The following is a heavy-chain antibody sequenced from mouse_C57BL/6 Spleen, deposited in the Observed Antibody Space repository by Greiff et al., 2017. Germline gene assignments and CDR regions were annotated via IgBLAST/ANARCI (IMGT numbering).Heavy chain of an antibody. CDR3: AKKGDDSEAMDY. CDR2: IWRGGRT. Sequence: VQLQESGPGLVQPSHCLSITCTVSGFSFTSYGVHWVRQSPGKGLEWLGVIWRGGRTDYTAAVRSRLSITKDNSKSQVFFKMNSLRAEDTAIYYCAKKGDDSEAMDYWGQGTSVTVSS. D-gene: IGHD2-12*01. CDR1: GFSFTSYG. V-gene: IGHV2-5*01. J-gene: IGHJ4*01.